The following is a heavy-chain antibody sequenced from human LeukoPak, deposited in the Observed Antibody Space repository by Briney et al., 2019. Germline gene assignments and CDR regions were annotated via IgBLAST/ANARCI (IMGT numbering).Heavy chain of an antibody. V-gene: IGHV4-59*01. D-gene: IGHD3-3*01. J-gene: IGHJ2*01. Sequence: SETLSLTCTVSGGSISSYYWSWIRQPPGKGLEWIGYIYYSGSTNYNPSLKSRVTISVDTSKNQFSLKLSSVTAADTAVYYCARDRVLRFSPHFDLWGRGTLVTVSS. CDR2: IYYSGST. CDR1: GGSISSYY. CDR3: ARDRVLRFSPHFDL.